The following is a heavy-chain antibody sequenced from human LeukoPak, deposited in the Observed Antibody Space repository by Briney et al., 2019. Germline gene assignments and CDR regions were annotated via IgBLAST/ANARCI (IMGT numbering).Heavy chain of an antibody. V-gene: IGHV4-38-2*02. D-gene: IGHD3-22*01. CDR3: ARAHPYYYDSSGSYYYYYMDV. Sequence: SETLSLTCTVSGYSISSGYYWGWIRQPPGKGLEWIGSIYHSGNTYYNPSLKSRVTISVDTSKNQFSLKLSSVTAADTAVYYCARAHPYYYDSSGSYYYYYMDVWGKGTTVTVS. CDR2: IYHSGNT. CDR1: GYSISSGYY. J-gene: IGHJ6*03.